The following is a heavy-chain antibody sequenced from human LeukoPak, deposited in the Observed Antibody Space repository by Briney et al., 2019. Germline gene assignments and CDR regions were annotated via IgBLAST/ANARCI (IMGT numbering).Heavy chain of an antibody. V-gene: IGHV4-59*01. CDR3: ARGAGKYYFHGMDV. J-gene: IGHJ6*02. CDR1: GGSISSSY. CDR2: IYYSGST. Sequence: SETLPLTCTVSGGSISSSYWSWIRQPPGKGLEWIGHIYYSGSTNFNPSLKSRVTLSLDTSKNQFSLKLISVTTADTAVYYCARGAGKYYFHGMDVWGQGTTVTVSS.